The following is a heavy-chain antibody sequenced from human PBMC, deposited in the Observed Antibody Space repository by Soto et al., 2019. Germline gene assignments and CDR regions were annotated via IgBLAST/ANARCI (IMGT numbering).Heavy chain of an antibody. CDR2: ISGSGGST. CDR1: GFTFSSYA. V-gene: IGHV3-23*01. J-gene: IGHJ4*02. CDR3: VGPSWPSWPSMDY. Sequence: GGSLRLSCAASGFTFSSYAMSWVRQAPGKGLEWVSAISGSGGSTYYADSVKGRFTISRDNSKNTLYLQMNSLRAEDTAVYYCVGPSWPSWPSMDYWGQGTLVTVSS. D-gene: IGHD6-13*01.